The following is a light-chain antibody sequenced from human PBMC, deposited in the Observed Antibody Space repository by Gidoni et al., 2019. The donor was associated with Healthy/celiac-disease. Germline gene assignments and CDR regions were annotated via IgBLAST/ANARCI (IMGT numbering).Light chain of an antibody. Sequence: DIQMTQSPSTLSASVGDRVTITCRASQSISSWLAWYQQKPGKAPKLLIYKASSIESGVPSRFSGSGSGTEFTLTISSLQPDDFATYYCQQYNSYSPAFGQXTKLEIK. CDR3: QQYNSYSPA. CDR2: KAS. V-gene: IGKV1-5*03. CDR1: QSISSW. J-gene: IGKJ2*01.